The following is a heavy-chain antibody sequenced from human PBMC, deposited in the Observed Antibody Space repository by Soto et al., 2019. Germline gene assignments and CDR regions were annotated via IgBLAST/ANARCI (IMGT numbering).Heavy chain of an antibody. Sequence: PSETLSLTCTVSGGTIRSSNYYWAWIRQPPGKGLEWIGSIDYSGSTYYNPSLKSRVTISVDTSKTHFSLKLGSVTAADTALYYCSRRAPEWFDPWGQGTLVTVSS. V-gene: IGHV4-39*02. CDR3: SRRAPEWFDP. J-gene: IGHJ5*02. CDR2: IDYSGST. CDR1: GGTIRSSNYY.